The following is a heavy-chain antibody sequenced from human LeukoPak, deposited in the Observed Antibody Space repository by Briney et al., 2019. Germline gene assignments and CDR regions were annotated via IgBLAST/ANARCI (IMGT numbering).Heavy chain of an antibody. V-gene: IGHV6-1*01. Sequence: TSQTLSLTCAISGDSVSSNSAAWNWIRQSPSRGLEWLGRTYYRSKWYSDYAVSVKSRITINPDTSKNQFSLQLNSVTPEDTAVYYCARGLAVAGTRAFDPWGQGTLVTVSS. D-gene: IGHD6-19*01. J-gene: IGHJ5*02. CDR3: ARGLAVAGTRAFDP. CDR2: TYYRSKWYS. CDR1: GDSVSSNSAA.